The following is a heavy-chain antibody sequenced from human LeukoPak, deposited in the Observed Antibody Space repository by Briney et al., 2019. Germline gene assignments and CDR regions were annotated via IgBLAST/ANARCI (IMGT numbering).Heavy chain of an antibody. V-gene: IGHV4-59*01. CDR2: IYYSGPT. J-gene: IGHJ4*02. CDR3: ARGIAAAGY. Sequence: SETLSLTCTVSGGSISSYYWSWIRQPPGKGLEWIGYIYYSGPTNYNPSLKSRVTTSVDTSKNQFSLKLSSVTAADTAVYYCARGIAAAGYWGQGTLATVSS. D-gene: IGHD6-13*01. CDR1: GGSISSYY.